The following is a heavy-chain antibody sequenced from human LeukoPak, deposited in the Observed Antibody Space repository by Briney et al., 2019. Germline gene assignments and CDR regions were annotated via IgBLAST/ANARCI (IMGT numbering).Heavy chain of an antibody. CDR3: ARKVVVAVTIDYYGMDV. V-gene: IGHV1-69*13. CDR2: IIPIFGPA. CDR1: GGTFSSYA. Sequence: SVKVSCKASGGTFSSYAISWVRQAPGQGLEWMGGIIPIFGPANCAQKFQGRVTITADESASTAYMELSSLRSEDTAIYYCARKVVVAVTIDYYGMDVWGQGTTVTVSS. D-gene: IGHD2-15*01. J-gene: IGHJ6*02.